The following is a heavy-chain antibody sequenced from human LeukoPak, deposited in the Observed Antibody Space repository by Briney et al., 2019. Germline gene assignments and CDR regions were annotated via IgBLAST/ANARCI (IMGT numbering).Heavy chain of an antibody. CDR1: GYTFTSYG. CDR2: ISTYNGNT. V-gene: IGHV1-18*01. CDR3: ARDGRIIMSPLDS. Sequence: ASVKVSCKTSGYTFTSYGISWVRQAPGQGLEWMGWISTYNGNTNYAQKLQGRVTMTTDTSTSTAYMELRSLRSDDTAVYFCARDGRIIMSPLDSWGQGTLVTVSS. D-gene: IGHD3-16*01. J-gene: IGHJ4*02.